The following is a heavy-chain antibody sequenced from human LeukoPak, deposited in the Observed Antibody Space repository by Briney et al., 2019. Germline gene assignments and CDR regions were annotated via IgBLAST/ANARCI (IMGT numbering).Heavy chain of an antibody. D-gene: IGHD5-18*01. V-gene: IGHV1-8*01. CDR2: MNPNSGNT. J-gene: IGHJ6*04. CDR1: GYTFTSYD. CDR3: ARGGPWGYSYGRARMDV. Sequence: ASVKVSCKASGYTFTSYDINWVRQATGQGLECMGWMNPNSGNTGYAQKFQGRVTMTRNTSISTAYMELSSLRSEDTAVYYRARGGPWGYSYGRARMDVWGKGTTVTVSS.